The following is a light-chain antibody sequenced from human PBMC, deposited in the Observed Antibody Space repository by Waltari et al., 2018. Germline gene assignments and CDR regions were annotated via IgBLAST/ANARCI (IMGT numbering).Light chain of an antibody. CDR2: DVS. CDR3: CSYAGSYTLV. Sequence: QSALTQPRSVSGSPGPSVTISCTGTSSHVGGSNYVSWYQQHPGKAPKLMIYDVSKRPSGVPDRFSGSKSGNTASLTISGLQAEDEADYYCCSYAGSYTLVFGGGTKLTVL. V-gene: IGLV2-11*01. J-gene: IGLJ3*02. CDR1: SSHVGGSNY.